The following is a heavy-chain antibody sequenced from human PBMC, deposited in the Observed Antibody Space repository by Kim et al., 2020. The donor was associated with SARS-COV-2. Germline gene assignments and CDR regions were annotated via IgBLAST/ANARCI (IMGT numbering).Heavy chain of an antibody. D-gene: IGHD3-3*01. J-gene: IGHJ4*02. CDR1: GFTFSSYS. CDR2: ISSSSSTI. CDR3: ASLTYYDFWSGYTDY. Sequence: GGSLRLSCAASGFTFSSYSMNWVRQAPGKGLEWVSYISSSSSTIYYADSVKGRFTISRDNAKNSLYLRMNSLRDEDTAVYYCASLTYYDFWSGYTDYWGQGTLVTVSS. V-gene: IGHV3-48*02.